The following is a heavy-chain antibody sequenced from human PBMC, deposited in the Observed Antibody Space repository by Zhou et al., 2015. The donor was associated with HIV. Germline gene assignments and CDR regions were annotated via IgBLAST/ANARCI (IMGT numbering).Heavy chain of an antibody. Sequence: QVQLVESGGGLVKPGGSLRLSCAASGFTFSSYSMNWVRQAPGKGLEWVAFLAYDSSIHEYADSVKGRFTVSRDNSKNTLFLQMNSLRLEDTALYYCATWAFHIIRTDYWGQGALVTVSS. CDR2: LAYDSSIH. CDR1: GFTFSSYS. D-gene: IGHD3-3*01. J-gene: IGHJ4*02. CDR3: ATWAFHIIRTDY. V-gene: IGHV3-30*03.